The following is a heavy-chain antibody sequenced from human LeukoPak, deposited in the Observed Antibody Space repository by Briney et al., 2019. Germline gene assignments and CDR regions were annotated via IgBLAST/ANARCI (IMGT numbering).Heavy chain of an antibody. D-gene: IGHD3-16*01. CDR1: GFTFSGYE. J-gene: IGHJ4*02. V-gene: IGHV3-48*03. CDR2: ISSSGSTK. CDR3: ARDHTLRAFEPYFDY. Sequence: GGSLRLSCAASGFTFSGYEMNWVRQAPGKGLEWVSYISSSGSTKYYADSVKGRFTISRDNAKNSLYLQMNSPRAEDTAVYYCARDHTLRAFEPYFDYWGQGTLVTVSS.